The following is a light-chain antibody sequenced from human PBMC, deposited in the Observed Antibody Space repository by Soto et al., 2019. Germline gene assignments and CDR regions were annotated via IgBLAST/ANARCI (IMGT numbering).Light chain of an antibody. V-gene: IGKV1-5*01. CDR2: DAS. Sequence: DIQMTQSPSTLSASVGDRVTITCRASQSISGWLAWYQQKPGKAPNLLISDASSLESGVPSRFSGSGSGTEFTLTISGLQPDDFATYDCPQYSSYSSFGQGTKLEIK. J-gene: IGKJ2*01. CDR3: PQYSSYSS. CDR1: QSISGW.